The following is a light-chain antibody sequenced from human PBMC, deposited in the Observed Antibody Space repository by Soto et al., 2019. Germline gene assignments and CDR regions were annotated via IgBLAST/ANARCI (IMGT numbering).Light chain of an antibody. CDR2: GAS. CDR1: QSIANKY. V-gene: IGKV3-20*01. CDR3: QQYGSSPTT. J-gene: IGKJ1*01. Sequence: EIVLTQSPGTPSLSPGERATLSCRASQSIANKYLAWYQQKPGQAPRLLIYGASSRATGIPDRFSGSGSGTDFTLTVSRLEPEDFAVYHCQQYGSSPTTVGQGTKVDIK.